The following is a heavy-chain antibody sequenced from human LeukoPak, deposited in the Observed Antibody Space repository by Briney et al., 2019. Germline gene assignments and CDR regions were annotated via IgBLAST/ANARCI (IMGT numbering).Heavy chain of an antibody. CDR3: ARVKATVTSFDI. Sequence: SETLSLTCTVSGGSISSYYGSWISQSPGKGLEWIANIYYTGTPYYNPSLQSRVTISVDMSKNQFSLKLSTVTAADTAVYYCARVKATVTSFDIWGQGTMVTVSS. D-gene: IGHD2/OR15-2a*01. J-gene: IGHJ3*02. CDR1: GGSISSYY. V-gene: IGHV4-59*01. CDR2: IYYTGTP.